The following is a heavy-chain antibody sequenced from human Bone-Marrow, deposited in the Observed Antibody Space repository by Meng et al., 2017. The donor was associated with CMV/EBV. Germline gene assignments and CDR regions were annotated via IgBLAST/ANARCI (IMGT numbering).Heavy chain of an antibody. CDR1: GGSISSSSYY. CDR3: ARGAPGH. V-gene: IGHV4-39*07. J-gene: IGHJ4*02. CDR2: IYYSGST. Sequence: SETLSLTCTVSGGSISSSSYYWGWIRQPPGKGLEWIGSIYYSGSTYYNPSLKSRVTISADTSKNQFSLKLTSVTAADTAVYYCARGAPGHWGQGTLVTVSS.